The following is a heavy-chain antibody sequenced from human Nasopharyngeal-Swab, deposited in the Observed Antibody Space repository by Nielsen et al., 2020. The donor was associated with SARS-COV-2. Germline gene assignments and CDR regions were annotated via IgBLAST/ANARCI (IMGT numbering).Heavy chain of an antibody. CDR3: ATAPQGIFDY. J-gene: IGHJ4*02. Sequence: WVRQAPGQGLEWMGRIHPNSGGTNYAQKFQGRVTMTRDTSISTAYMELSRLRSDDTAVYYCATAPQGIFDYWGQGTLVTVSS. V-gene: IGHV1-2*06. D-gene: IGHD3-10*01. CDR2: IHPNSGGT.